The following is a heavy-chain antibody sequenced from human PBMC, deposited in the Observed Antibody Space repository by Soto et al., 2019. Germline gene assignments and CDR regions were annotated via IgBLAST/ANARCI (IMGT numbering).Heavy chain of an antibody. J-gene: IGHJ5*02. CDR1: GYTFTSYG. Sequence: QVQLVQSGAEVKKPGASVKVSCKASGYTFTSYGISWVRQAPGQGLEWMGWISAYNGNTNYAQKLQGRVTMTTYTSTSTAYMELRSLRSDDTAVYYCARVSYDYIWGSYRYTSGWFDPWGQGTLVTVSS. D-gene: IGHD3-16*02. CDR2: ISAYNGNT. V-gene: IGHV1-18*01. CDR3: ARVSYDYIWGSYRYTSGWFDP.